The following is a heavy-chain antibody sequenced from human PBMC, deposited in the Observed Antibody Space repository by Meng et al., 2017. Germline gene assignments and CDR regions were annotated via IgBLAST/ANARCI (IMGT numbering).Heavy chain of an antibody. Sequence: LSLTCAASGFTFSSYEMNWVRQAPGKGLEWVSYISSSGSTIYYADSVKGRFTISRDNAKNSLYLQMNSLRAEDTAVYYCARAPTTVIGDYWGQGTLVTVSS. CDR1: GFTFSSYE. V-gene: IGHV3-48*03. D-gene: IGHD4-17*01. J-gene: IGHJ4*02. CDR3: ARAPTTVIGDY. CDR2: ISSSGSTI.